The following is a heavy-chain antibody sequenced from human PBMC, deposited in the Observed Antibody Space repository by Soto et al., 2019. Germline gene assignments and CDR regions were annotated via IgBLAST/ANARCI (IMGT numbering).Heavy chain of an antibody. CDR1: GFTFDDYT. Sequence: GGSLRLSCAASGFTFDDYTMHWVRQAPGKGLEWVSLISWDGGSTYYADSVKGRFTISRDNSKNSLYLQMNSLRTEDTALYYCANDADCSSTSCPDYYYYYYGMDVWGQGTTVTVSS. D-gene: IGHD2-2*01. J-gene: IGHJ6*02. CDR2: ISWDGGST. CDR3: ANDADCSSTSCPDYYYYYYGMDV. V-gene: IGHV3-43*01.